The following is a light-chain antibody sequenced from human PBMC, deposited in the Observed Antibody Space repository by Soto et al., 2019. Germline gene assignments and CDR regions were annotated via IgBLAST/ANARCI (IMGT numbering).Light chain of an antibody. CDR2: EDI. Sequence: QSALTQPASVSGSPGQSITISCTGTSSDIGRYNLVSWYQQHPGKAPKLIIYEDIERPSGVSDRFSGSKSGNTASLTISGLQTADEADYYCCSYAGGASVVFGGGTQLTVL. CDR1: SSDIGRYNL. J-gene: IGLJ2*01. V-gene: IGLV2-23*01. CDR3: CSYAGGASVV.